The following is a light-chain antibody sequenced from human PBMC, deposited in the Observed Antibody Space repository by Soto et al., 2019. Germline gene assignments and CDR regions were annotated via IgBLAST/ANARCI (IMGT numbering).Light chain of an antibody. V-gene: IGLV2-14*01. CDR3: SSYINSITFVV. CDR2: EVS. CDR1: SSDVGGYNY. Sequence: QSTLTQPASVSGSPGQSITISCTGTSSDVGGYNYVSWYQHHPVKAPKLIIYEVSNRPSGVSDRFSGSRSGNTASLTISGLQAEDESDYYCSSYINSITFVVFGGGTKLTVL. J-gene: IGLJ2*01.